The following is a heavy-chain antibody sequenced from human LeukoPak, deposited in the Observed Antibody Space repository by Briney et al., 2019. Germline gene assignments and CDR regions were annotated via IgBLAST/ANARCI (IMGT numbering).Heavy chain of an antibody. Sequence: GGSLRLSCAASGFTFSSYGMHWVRQAPGKGLEGVAFIRYDGNNKYYADSVKGRFTISRDNSKNTLYLQMNSLRAEDTAVYYCAKDPRGLRTGDYWGQGTLVTVSS. CDR2: IRYDGNNK. CDR3: AKDPRGLRTGDY. J-gene: IGHJ4*02. CDR1: GFTFSSYG. V-gene: IGHV3-30*02. D-gene: IGHD5-18*01.